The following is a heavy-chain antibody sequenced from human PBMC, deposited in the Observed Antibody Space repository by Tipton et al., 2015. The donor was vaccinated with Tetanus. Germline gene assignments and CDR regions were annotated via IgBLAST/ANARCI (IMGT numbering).Heavy chain of an antibody. Sequence: SLRLSCAASGLTFSNAWMTWVRQAPGKGLEWVGRIKSEIDGGTTDYAAPVKGIFTISRDYSTNTVYLQKYSLTTENTAVFFCTTRRNGLDVWGQGTTVTVSS. J-gene: IGHJ6*01. CDR1: GLTFSNAW. CDR3: TTRRNGLDV. CDR2: IKSEIDGGTT. V-gene: IGHV3-15*01.